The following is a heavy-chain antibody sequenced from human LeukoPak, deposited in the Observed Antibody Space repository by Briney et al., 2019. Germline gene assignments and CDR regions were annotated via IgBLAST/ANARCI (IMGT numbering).Heavy chain of an antibody. CDR3: ARVVGATNNWFDP. CDR2: INHSGST. CDR1: GGSFSGYY. D-gene: IGHD1-26*01. V-gene: IGHV4-34*01. Sequence: PSETLSLTCAVYGGSFSGYYWSWIRQPPGKGLEWIGEINHSGSTNYNPSLKSRVTISVDTSKNQFSLKLSSVTAADTAVYYCARVVGATNNWFDPWGQGTLVTVSS. J-gene: IGHJ5*02.